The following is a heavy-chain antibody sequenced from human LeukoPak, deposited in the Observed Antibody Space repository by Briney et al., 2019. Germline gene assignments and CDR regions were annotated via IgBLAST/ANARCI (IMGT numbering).Heavy chain of an antibody. CDR1: GFTFDDYA. V-gene: IGHV3-9*01. CDR3: AKGGSSGWRGSYYFDY. D-gene: IGHD6-19*01. J-gene: IGHJ4*02. CDR2: ISWNSGSI. Sequence: GGSLRLSCAASGFTFDDYAMHWVRQAPGKGLEWVSGISWNSGSIGYADSVKGRFTISRDNAKNSLYLQMNSLRAEDTALYCCAKGGSSGWRGSYYFDYWGQGTLVTVSS.